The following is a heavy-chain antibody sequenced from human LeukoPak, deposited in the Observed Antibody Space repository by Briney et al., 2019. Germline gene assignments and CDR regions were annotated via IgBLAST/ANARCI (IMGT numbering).Heavy chain of an antibody. CDR2: INPNSGGT. D-gene: IGHD4/OR15-4a*01. V-gene: IGHV1-2*02. J-gene: IGHJ4*02. CDR1: GYTFTGYY. Sequence: ASVKVSCKASGYTFTGYYMHWVRQAPGQGLEWMGWINPNSGGTNYAQKFQGRVTMTRDTSISTAYMEVSRLRSDDTAVYYCARPLLWWPQVGYFDYWGQGTLVTVSS. CDR3: ARPLLWWPQVGYFDY.